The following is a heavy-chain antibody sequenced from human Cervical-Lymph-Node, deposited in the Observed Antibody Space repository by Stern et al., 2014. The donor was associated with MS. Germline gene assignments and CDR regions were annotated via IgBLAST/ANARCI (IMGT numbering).Heavy chain of an antibody. CDR3: ARDRMHWLDV. CDR1: GYTFTSNG. D-gene: IGHD2-8*02. CDR2: ISTNKGTT. J-gene: IGHJ6*02. Sequence: QVQLVQSGSEVKEPWASVRVSCKTSGYTFTSNGVSWVRQAPGQGLEWMGWISTNKGTTNYAQKFQGRILLTTDKSTSAVYMELRSLRSDDTAIYYCARDRMHWLDVWGHGTTVSVSS. V-gene: IGHV1-18*01.